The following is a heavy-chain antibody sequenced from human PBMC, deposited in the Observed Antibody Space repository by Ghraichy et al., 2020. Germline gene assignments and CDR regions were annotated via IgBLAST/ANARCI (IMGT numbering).Heavy chain of an antibody. V-gene: IGHV1-69*13. CDR1: GGTFSSYA. J-gene: IGHJ3*02. D-gene: IGHD5-12*01. CDR3: ARGEIEGSGAFDI. CDR2: IIPIFGTA. Sequence: LVKVSCKASGGTFSSYAISWVRQAPGQGLEWMGGIIPIFGTANYAQKFQGRVTITADESTSTAYMELSSLRSEDTAVYYCARGEIEGSGAFDIWGQGTMVTVSS.